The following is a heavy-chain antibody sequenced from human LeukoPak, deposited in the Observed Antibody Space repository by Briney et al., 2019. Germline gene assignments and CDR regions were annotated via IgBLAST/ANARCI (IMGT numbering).Heavy chain of an antibody. CDR3: ARAGYDLLTLAPDPANDY. CDR1: GYTFTSYG. V-gene: IGHV1-18*01. J-gene: IGHJ4*02. CDR2: IIAYNGNT. Sequence: PKASVKVSCKASGYTFTSYGFNWVRQAPGQGLEWMGWIIAYNGNTNYAQKLQGRVTMTTDTSTSTAYMELRGLRSDDTAVYYCARAGYDLLTLAPDPANDYWGQGTLVTVSS. D-gene: IGHD3-9*01.